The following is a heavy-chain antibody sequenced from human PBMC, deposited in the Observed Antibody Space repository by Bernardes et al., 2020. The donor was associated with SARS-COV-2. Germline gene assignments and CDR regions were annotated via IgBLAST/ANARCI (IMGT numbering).Heavy chain of an antibody. Sequence: SETLSLTRAVYGGSFSGYYWSWIRQPPGKGLEWIGEINHSGSTNYNPSLKSRVTISVDTSKNQFSLKLSSVTAADTAVYYCASAAAGEHYYYGMDVWGQGTTVTVSS. D-gene: IGHD6-13*01. J-gene: IGHJ6*02. V-gene: IGHV4-34*01. CDR1: GGSFSGYY. CDR2: INHSGST. CDR3: ASAAAGEHYYYGMDV.